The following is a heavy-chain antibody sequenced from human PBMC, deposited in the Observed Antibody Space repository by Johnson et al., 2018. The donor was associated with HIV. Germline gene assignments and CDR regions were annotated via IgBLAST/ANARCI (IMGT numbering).Heavy chain of an antibody. J-gene: IGHJ3*02. CDR3: AKDLTGIAAAGTKSPSAFDI. D-gene: IGHD6-13*01. Sequence: EQLVESGGGVLRPGASLRLSCEGFGFIFDDYGLNWVRQGPGKGLELVSGINWNGGDTGYADSVKGRCTNSRDHDKSSVYMQMNNLRAEDTAFYYCAKDLTGIAAAGTKSPSAFDIWGQGTMVTVSS. V-gene: IGHV3-20*04. CDR2: INWNGGDT. CDR1: GFIFDDYG.